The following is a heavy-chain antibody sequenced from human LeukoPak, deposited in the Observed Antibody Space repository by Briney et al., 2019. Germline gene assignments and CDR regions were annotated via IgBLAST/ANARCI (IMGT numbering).Heavy chain of an antibody. J-gene: IGHJ5*02. Sequence: SQTLSLTCTVSGGSISSGSYYWSWIRQPAGKGLEWIGRIYTSRGTNYNPSLKSRVTISVDTSKNQFSLKLSSVTAADTAVYYCARGLSRRYIVVVPAASNWFDPWGQGTLVTVSS. V-gene: IGHV4-61*02. CDR1: GGSISSGSYY. D-gene: IGHD2-2*01. CDR3: ARGLSRRYIVVVPAASNWFDP. CDR2: IYTSRGT.